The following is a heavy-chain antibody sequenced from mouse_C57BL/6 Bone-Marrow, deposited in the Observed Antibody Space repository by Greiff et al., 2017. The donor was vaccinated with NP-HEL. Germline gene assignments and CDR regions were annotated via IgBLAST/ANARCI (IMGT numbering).Heavy chain of an antibody. Sequence: EVKLQQSGPELVKPGASVKISCKASGYTFTDYYMNWVKQSHGKSLEWIGDINPNNGGTSYNQKFKGKATSTVDKSSSTAYMELRSLTSEDSAVYYCARWNYGSSYAGWFAYWGQGTLVTVSA. CDR2: INPNNGGT. D-gene: IGHD1-1*01. CDR3: ARWNYGSSYAGWFAY. J-gene: IGHJ3*01. V-gene: IGHV1-26*01. CDR1: GYTFTDYY.